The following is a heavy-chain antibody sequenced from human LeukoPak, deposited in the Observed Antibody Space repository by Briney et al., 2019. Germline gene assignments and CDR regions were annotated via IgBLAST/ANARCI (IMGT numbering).Heavy chain of an antibody. D-gene: IGHD3-22*01. V-gene: IGHV4-61*01. CDR1: GGSVSSGSYY. Sequence: SETLSLTCTVSGGSVSSGSYYRSWIRQPPGKGLEWIGYIYYSGSTNYNPSLKSRVTISVGTSKNQFSLKLSSVTAADTAVYYCARVDSSGYYYLNWFDPWGQGTLVTVSS. CDR2: IYYSGST. CDR3: ARVDSSGYYYLNWFDP. J-gene: IGHJ5*02.